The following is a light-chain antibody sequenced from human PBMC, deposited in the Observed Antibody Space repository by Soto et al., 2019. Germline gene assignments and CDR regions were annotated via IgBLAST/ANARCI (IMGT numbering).Light chain of an antibody. V-gene: IGLV1-44*01. CDR2: NNN. J-gene: IGLJ2*01. CDR3: AAWDDSLNAVL. CDR1: SSNIGSNT. Sequence: QLVLTQPPSASGTPGQRVTISCSGSSSNIGSNTVYWYQQLPGTAPKLLIYNNNQRPSGVPDRFSGSKSGTSASLAISGLQSEDETDYYCAAWDDSLNAVLFGGGTKVTVL.